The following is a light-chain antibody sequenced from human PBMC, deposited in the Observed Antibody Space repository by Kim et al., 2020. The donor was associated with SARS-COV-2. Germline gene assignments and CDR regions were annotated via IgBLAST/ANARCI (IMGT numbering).Light chain of an antibody. Sequence: LTTGERATPPCRASQSVSSSPLAWYQQNPRQASRLLIYGASTSATGIPDSFSGSGSGTDFTLTISRLEPEDFAVFYCQKYGSTWTFGQGTKVDIK. CDR1: QSVSSSP. CDR3: QKYGSTWT. J-gene: IGKJ1*01. CDR2: GAS. V-gene: IGKV3-20*01.